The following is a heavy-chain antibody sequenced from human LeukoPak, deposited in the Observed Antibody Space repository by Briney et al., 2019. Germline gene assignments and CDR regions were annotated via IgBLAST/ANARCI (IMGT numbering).Heavy chain of an antibody. CDR1: GGSTSSYY. CDR2: IYYSGST. J-gene: IGHJ3*02. Sequence: SETLSLTCTVSGGSTSSYYWSWIRQPPGKGLEWIGYIYYSGSTNYNPSLKSRVTISVDTSKNQFSLKLSSVTAADTAVYYCASQKREQWLVRPDAFDIWGQGTMVTVSS. D-gene: IGHD6-19*01. V-gene: IGHV4-59*01. CDR3: ASQKREQWLVRPDAFDI.